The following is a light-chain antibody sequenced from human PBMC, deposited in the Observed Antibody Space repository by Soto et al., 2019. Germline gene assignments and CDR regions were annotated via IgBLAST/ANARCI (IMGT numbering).Light chain of an antibody. CDR1: QHISNY. V-gene: IGKV1-33*01. Sequence: DIQMTQSPSLLSASVGDRVTITCQASQHISNYLNWYQQKPGEAPKLLIYDASNLETGVPTRVSGSGFGTDFTFTISSLQPEDIATYYCQQYDNVPPITFGQGTRLEIK. CDR2: DAS. CDR3: QQYDNVPPIT. J-gene: IGKJ5*01.